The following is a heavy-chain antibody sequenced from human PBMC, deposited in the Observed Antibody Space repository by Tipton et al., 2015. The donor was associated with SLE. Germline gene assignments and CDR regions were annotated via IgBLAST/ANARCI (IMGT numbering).Heavy chain of an antibody. CDR2: ITSAGAI. V-gene: IGHV3-48*03. J-gene: IGHJ4*02. CDR1: GFTFSSYE. D-gene: IGHD1-26*01. CDR3: ARRATTNSYDY. Sequence: SLRLSCATSGFTFSSYEMIWVRQAPGKGLEWVSSITSAGAIYYADSVKDRFTISRDNGKNTLYLQMDSLRAEDTGVYYCARRATTNSYDYWSRGTLVTVSS.